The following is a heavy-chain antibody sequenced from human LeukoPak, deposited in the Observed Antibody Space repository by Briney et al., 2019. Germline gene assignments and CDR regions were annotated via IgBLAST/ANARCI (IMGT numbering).Heavy chain of an antibody. D-gene: IGHD5-12*01. Sequence: NPGGSLRLSCAASGFTFSSYSMNWVRQAPGKGLEWVSSISSSSSYIYYADSLKGRFTISRDNAKNSLYLQMNSLRAEDTVVYYCARDPYSGSYGNNYYYYMDVWGKGTTVTISS. CDR2: ISSSSSYI. J-gene: IGHJ6*03. CDR3: ARDPYSGSYGNNYYYYMDV. CDR1: GFTFSSYS. V-gene: IGHV3-21*01.